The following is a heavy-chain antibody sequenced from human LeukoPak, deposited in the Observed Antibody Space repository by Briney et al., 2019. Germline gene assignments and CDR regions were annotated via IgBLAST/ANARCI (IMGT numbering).Heavy chain of an antibody. CDR2: LYSGGGA. D-gene: IGHD2-15*01. Sequence: GGSLRLSCAASGFTFSSYGMHWVRQAPGKGLEWVSVLYSGGGAYYADSVKDRFTISSDYSQNTLLLQMNNLRAEDTALYYCARGKTSDDIVEDAFDIWGQGTMVAVSS. J-gene: IGHJ3*02. CDR3: ARGKTSDDIVEDAFDI. CDR1: GFTFSSYG. V-gene: IGHV3-NL1*01.